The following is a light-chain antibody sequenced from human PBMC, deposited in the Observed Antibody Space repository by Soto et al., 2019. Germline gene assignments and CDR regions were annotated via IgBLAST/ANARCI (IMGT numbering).Light chain of an antibody. CDR3: SSYTSSSTPCV. CDR1: SSDVGGYNY. J-gene: IGLJ1*01. Sequence: QSALTQPASVSGSPGQSITISCTGTSSDVGGYNYVSWYQQHPGKAPKRMIYDVSNRPSGVSNRFSGSKSGNTASLTISGLQAEDEADYYCSSYTSSSTPCVFGTGTKVTVL. CDR2: DVS. V-gene: IGLV2-14*01.